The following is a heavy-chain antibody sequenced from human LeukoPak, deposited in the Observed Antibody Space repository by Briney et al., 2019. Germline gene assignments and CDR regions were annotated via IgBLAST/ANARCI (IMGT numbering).Heavy chain of an antibody. CDR3: AKDRPTWPIDY. V-gene: IGHV3-23*01. J-gene: IGHJ4*02. Sequence: GGSLRLSCAASGFTFSSYGMHWVRQAPGKGLEWVSSISSSGGNTYYPDSVKGRFTISRDNSKNTMCLQMNSLRAEDTALYYCAKDRPTWPIDYWGQGTLVTVSS. D-gene: IGHD5-12*01. CDR2: ISSSGGNT. CDR1: GFTFSSYG.